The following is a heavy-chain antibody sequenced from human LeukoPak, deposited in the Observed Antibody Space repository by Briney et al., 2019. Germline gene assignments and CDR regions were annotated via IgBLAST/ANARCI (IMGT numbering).Heavy chain of an antibody. CDR3: ARSLTKGYCTNGVCRTYYFDY. V-gene: IGHV3-48*01. D-gene: IGHD2-8*01. CDR2: ISSSSSII. J-gene: IGHJ4*02. Sequence: GGSLRLSCAASGFTFSSYSMNWVRQAPGKGLEWVSYISSSSSIIYYADSVKGRFTISRDNAKNSLYLQMNSLRAEDTAVYYCARSLTKGYCTNGVCRTYYFDYWGQGTLVTVSS. CDR1: GFTFSSYS.